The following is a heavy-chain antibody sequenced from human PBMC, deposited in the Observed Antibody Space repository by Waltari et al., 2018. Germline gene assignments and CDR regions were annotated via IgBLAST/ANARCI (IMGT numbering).Heavy chain of an antibody. CDR2: MNPSSGNT. J-gene: IGHJ3*02. CDR3: AGAVATSPLLAFDI. Sequence: QVQLVQSGAEVKKPGASVKVSCKASGYTFTSYDINWVRQATGQGLEWMGWMNPSSGNTGYAQKLQGIVTITRNTSISTAYMELSSLRSEDTAVYYCAGAVATSPLLAFDIWGQGTMVTVSS. V-gene: IGHV1-8*03. D-gene: IGHD2-15*01. CDR1: GYTFTSYD.